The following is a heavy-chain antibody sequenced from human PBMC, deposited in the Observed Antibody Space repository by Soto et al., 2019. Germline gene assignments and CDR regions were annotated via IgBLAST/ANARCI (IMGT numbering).Heavy chain of an antibody. CDR3: ATHKRIYGSGPGFDC. CDR2: FDPEDGET. V-gene: IGHV1-24*01. J-gene: IGHJ4*02. D-gene: IGHD3-10*01. Sequence: ASVKVSCKVSGYTLTELSMHWERQAPGKGLEWMGGFDPEDGETIYAQKFQCRVTMTEDTSTDTAYMELSSLRSEDTAVYYCATHKRIYGSGPGFDCWEQGPRVIVAS. CDR1: GYTLTELS.